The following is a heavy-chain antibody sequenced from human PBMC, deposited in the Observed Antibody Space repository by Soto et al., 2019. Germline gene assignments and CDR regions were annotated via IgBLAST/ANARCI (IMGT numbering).Heavy chain of an antibody. CDR2: ISAYNGNT. J-gene: IGHJ4*02. CDR1: GYTFTSDG. V-gene: IGHV1-18*01. D-gene: IGHD3-10*01. Sequence: ASVKVSCKAAGYTFTSDGISWVRQAPGQGLEWMGWISAYNGNTNYAQKLQGRVTMTTDTSTSTAYMELRSLRSADTAVYYCARAELVCFGELSVGDYWGQGTLVTVS. CDR3: ARAELVCFGELSVGDY.